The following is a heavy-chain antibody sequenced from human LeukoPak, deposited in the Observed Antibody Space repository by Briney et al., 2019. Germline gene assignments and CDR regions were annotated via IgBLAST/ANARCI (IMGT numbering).Heavy chain of an antibody. J-gene: IGHJ4*02. CDR2: INPNSGDT. V-gene: IGHV1-2*02. CDR3: ASGWYDSSWYFAN. D-gene: IGHD6-13*01. CDR1: GYTFTSYG. Sequence: ASVKVSCKASGYTFTSYGISWVRQAPGQGLEWMGWINPNSGDTKYEQKFQGRVTMTRDTSFTTAYMELNRLTSDDTAVYYCASGWYDSSWYFANWGQGTLVTVSS.